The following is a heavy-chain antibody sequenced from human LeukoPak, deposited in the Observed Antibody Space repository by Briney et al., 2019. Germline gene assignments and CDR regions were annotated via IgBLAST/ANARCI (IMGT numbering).Heavy chain of an antibody. J-gene: IGHJ4*02. CDR3: ARPWLY. Sequence: SETLSLTCTVSGGSISNYYWSWIRQSPGKGLEWMGYIYYSGSTNYNPSLKSRVMMSVDASKNQFSLRLTSVTAADSAVYYCARPWLYWGQGILVTVSS. CDR1: GGSISNYY. D-gene: IGHD5-12*01. CDR2: IYYSGST. V-gene: IGHV4-59*01.